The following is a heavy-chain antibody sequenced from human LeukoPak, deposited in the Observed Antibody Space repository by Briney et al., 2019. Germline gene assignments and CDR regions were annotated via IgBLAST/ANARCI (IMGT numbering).Heavy chain of an antibody. V-gene: IGHV1-2*02. CDR1: GYTFTGYY. J-gene: IGHJ4*02. CDR2: INPDSGGT. D-gene: IGHD5-12*01. Sequence: ASVKVSCKASGYTFTGYYIHWVRQAPGQGLEWMGWINPDSGGTNYAQKFEGRVTMTRDTSISTAYMELSRLTSDDTAVYYCARESENSGYEFDYWGQGTLVTVSS. CDR3: ARESENSGYEFDY.